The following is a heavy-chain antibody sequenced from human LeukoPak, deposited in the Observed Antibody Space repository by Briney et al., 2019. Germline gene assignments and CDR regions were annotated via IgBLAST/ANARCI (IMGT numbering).Heavy chain of an antibody. CDR2: INPSGGST. Sequence: GASVKVSCKASGYTFTSYYMHWVRQAPGQGLEWMGIINPSGGSTTYAQKFQGRITMTRDMSTSTVYMELSSLRSEDTAVYYCARDLYSSKTNDAFVIWGQGTMVTVSS. D-gene: IGHD6-13*01. CDR1: GYTFTSYY. V-gene: IGHV1-46*01. CDR3: ARDLYSSKTNDAFVI. J-gene: IGHJ3*02.